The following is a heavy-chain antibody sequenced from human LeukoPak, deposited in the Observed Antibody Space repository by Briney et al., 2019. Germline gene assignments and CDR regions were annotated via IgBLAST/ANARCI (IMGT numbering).Heavy chain of an antibody. CDR2: ITDSGTGT. V-gene: IGHV3-23*01. CDR1: GFTFSSYA. D-gene: IGHD5-18*01. J-gene: IGHJ4*02. Sequence: GGSLRLSCAASGFTFSSYALSWVRQAPGKGLEWVSGITDSGTGTYYADSVKGRFTISRDNSKNTVYLQMSSLRAEDTAVYYCARTGYTYGPPLNYWGQGTLVTVSS. CDR3: ARTGYTYGPPLNY.